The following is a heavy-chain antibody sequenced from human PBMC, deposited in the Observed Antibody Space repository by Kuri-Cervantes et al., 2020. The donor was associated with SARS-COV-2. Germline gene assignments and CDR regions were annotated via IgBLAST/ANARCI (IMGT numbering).Heavy chain of an antibody. CDR1: GGSFSGYY. J-gene: IGHJ6*02. CDR2: INHSGST. V-gene: IGHV4-34*01. D-gene: IGHD6-19*01. CDR3: ARGGRIAVAGILLPLYYYGMDV. Sequence: SETLSLTCAVYGGSFSGYYWSWIRQPPGKGLEWIGEINHSGSTNYNPSLKGRVTISVDTSKNQFSLKLSSVTAADTAVYYCARGGRIAVAGILLPLYYYGMDVWGQETTVTVSS.